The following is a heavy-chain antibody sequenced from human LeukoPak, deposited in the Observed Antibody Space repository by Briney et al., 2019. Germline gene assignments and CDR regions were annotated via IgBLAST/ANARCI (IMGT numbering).Heavy chain of an antibody. Sequence: ASVKVSCKASGYTFTSYYMHWVRQAPGQGLEWTGIINPSGGSTSYAQKFQGRVTMTRDTSTSTVYMELSGLRSEDTAVYYCARVGVVVITNHAFDIWGQGTMVTVSS. CDR1: GYTFTSYY. V-gene: IGHV1-46*01. CDR2: INPSGGST. D-gene: IGHD3-22*01. J-gene: IGHJ3*02. CDR3: ARVGVVVITNHAFDI.